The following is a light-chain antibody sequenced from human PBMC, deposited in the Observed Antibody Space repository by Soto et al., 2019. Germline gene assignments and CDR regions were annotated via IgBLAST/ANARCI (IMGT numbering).Light chain of an antibody. Sequence: EIVLTQSPGTLSLSPGERATLSCRASQSVSSNYLAWYQQKPGQAPRLLIYGASTRATGIPDRFSGSGSGTDFTLPISRLEPEDFAVYYCQQYGSSPMYPFGQGTKLEIK. CDR1: QSVSSNY. V-gene: IGKV3-20*01. CDR3: QQYGSSPMYP. J-gene: IGKJ2*01. CDR2: GAS.